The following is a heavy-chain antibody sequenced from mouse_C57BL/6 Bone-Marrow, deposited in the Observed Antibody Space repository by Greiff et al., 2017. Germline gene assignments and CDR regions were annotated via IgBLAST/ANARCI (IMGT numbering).Heavy chain of an antibody. Sequence: QVQLQQPGAELVKPGASVKLSCKASGYTFTSYWMHWVKQRPGQGLEWIGRIDPSGGCTNYNQKFKGKATLTVDTTSSTAYMQRSSLTSEDSAVYYGARSGEYDLDYWGQGTTLTVSS. V-gene: IGHV1-59*01. CDR1: GYTFTSYW. CDR2: IDPSGGCT. J-gene: IGHJ2*01. D-gene: IGHD2-10*02. CDR3: ARSGEYDLDY.